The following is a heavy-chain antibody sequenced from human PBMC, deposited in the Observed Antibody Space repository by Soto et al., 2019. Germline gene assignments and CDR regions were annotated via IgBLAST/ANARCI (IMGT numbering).Heavy chain of an antibody. CDR3: AKVRTQLVYKGTFDT. V-gene: IGHV3-23*01. J-gene: IGHJ3*02. Sequence: GGSLRLSCAASGFTFSSYTMSWVRQAPGKGLEWVSAISGSGAGTYYADSVKGRFTISRDNSKNTLYLQMNGLRAEDTAVYYCAKVRTQLVYKGTFDTWGQGTMVTVSS. CDR1: GFTFSSYT. CDR2: ISGSGAGT. D-gene: IGHD2-2*02.